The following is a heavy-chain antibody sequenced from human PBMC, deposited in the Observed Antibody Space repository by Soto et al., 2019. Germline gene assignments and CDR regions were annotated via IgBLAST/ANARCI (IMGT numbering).Heavy chain of an antibody. D-gene: IGHD5-18*01. V-gene: IGHV4-34*01. CDR3: ARGRGYSYSFEYSYYYMDV. CDR2: INHSGST. Sequence: QVQLQQWGAGLLKPSETLSLTCAVYGGSFSGYYWSWIRQPPGKGLEWIGGINHSGSTNYNPSLKIRLTLSVDSSENQFSLSLRSVTASATPVYYCARGRGYSYSFEYSYYYMDVWGKETTVTVS. J-gene: IGHJ6*03. CDR1: GGSFSGYY.